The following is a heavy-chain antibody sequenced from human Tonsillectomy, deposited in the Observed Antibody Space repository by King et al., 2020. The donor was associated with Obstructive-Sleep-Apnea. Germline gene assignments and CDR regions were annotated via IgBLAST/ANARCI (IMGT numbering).Heavy chain of an antibody. CDR3: AKTPTDYGDYAVTEVFDS. CDR1: GFTFSSYA. D-gene: IGHD4-17*01. V-gene: IGHV3-23*04. J-gene: IGHJ4*02. Sequence: VQLVESGGGLVQPGGSLRLSCAASGFTFSSYAMSWVRQAPGKGLEWVSGISGSGGSTYYADSVKGRFTISRDTSKNTLYLQMNSLRAEDTAVYYCAKTPTDYGDYAVTEVFDSWGQGTLVTVSS. CDR2: ISGSGGST.